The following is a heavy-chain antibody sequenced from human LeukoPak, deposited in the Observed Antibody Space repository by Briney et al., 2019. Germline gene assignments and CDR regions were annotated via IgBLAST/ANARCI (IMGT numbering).Heavy chain of an antibody. CDR2: IYPGDSDT. Sequence: GESLKISCKGSGYSFTSYWIGWVRQMPGKGLEWMGIIYPGDSDTRYSPSFQGQVTFSVDKSISTAYMQLSSLKASDTAMYYCARRYCSSADCYSWFDPWGQGTLVTVSS. D-gene: IGHD2-2*02. V-gene: IGHV5-51*01. CDR1: GYSFTSYW. CDR3: ARRYCSSADCYSWFDP. J-gene: IGHJ5*02.